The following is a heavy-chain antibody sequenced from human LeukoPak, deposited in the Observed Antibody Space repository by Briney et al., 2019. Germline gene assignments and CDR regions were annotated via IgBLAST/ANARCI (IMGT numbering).Heavy chain of an antibody. CDR2: IYSDNT. CDR1: GFTVSSNS. CDR3: ARSPLTRGYSYGLEGYFDL. J-gene: IGHJ2*01. Sequence: GGSLRLSCTVSGFTVSSNSMSWVRQAPGKGLEWVSFIYSDNTHYSDSVKGRFTISRDNSKNSLYLQMNSLRAEDTAVYYCARSPLTRGYSYGLEGYFDLWGRGTLVTVSS. V-gene: IGHV3-53*01. D-gene: IGHD5-18*01.